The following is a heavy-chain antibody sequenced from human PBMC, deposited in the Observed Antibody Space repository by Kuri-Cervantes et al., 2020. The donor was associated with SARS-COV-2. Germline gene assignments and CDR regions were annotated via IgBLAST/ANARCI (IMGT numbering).Heavy chain of an antibody. J-gene: IGHJ4*02. V-gene: IGHV3-30*18. CDR3: VKEANSGWYGGD. D-gene: IGHD6-13*01. Sequence: GGSLRLSCAASGFTFSRYGMLWVRQAPGKGLELVAVIRYDGGAEHYKDSVQGRFTISRDNSNNMLYLQMNSLKPEDTAVYYCVKEANSGWYGGDRGQGSLVTVSS. CDR2: IRYDGGAE. CDR1: GFTFSRYG.